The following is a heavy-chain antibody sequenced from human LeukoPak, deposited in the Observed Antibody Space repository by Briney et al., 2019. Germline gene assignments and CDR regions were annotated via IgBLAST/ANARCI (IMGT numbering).Heavy chain of an antibody. V-gene: IGHV3-21*01. CDR1: GFNVRSYS. CDR2: ISSSSSYI. CDR3: ARDAAYSSSWSNYYYYGMDV. Sequence: GRSLSLSDAASGFNVRSYSMNCVRQAPGKGLEWLSSISSSSSYIYYADSVKGRFTISRDNAKNSLYLQMHSLRAEDTAVYYCARDAAYSSSWSNYYYYGMDVWGQGPTVTVSS. J-gene: IGHJ6*02. D-gene: IGHD6-13*01.